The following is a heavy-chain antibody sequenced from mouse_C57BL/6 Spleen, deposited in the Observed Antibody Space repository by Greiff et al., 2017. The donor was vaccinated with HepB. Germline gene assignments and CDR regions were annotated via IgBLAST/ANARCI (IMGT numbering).Heavy chain of an antibody. D-gene: IGHD2-4*01. V-gene: IGHV5-12*01. CDR2: ISNGGGST. J-gene: IGHJ3*01. CDR3: ARHGLRRTPFAY. Sequence: EVNLVESGGGLVQPGGSLKLSCAASGFTFSDYYMYWVRQTPEKRLEWVAYISNGGGSTYYPDTVKGRFTISRDNAKNTLYLQMSRLKSEDTAMYYCARHGLRRTPFAYWGQGTLVTVSA. CDR1: GFTFSDYY.